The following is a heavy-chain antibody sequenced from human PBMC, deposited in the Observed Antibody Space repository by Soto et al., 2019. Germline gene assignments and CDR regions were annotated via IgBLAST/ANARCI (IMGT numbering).Heavy chain of an antibody. D-gene: IGHD3-9*01. CDR3: ARGSAYYDILTGYSPNWFDP. CDR2: IYHSGST. J-gene: IGHJ5*02. V-gene: IGHV4-4*02. Sequence: SETLSLTCAVSGISISTSNWWSWVRQPPGKGLEWVGQIYHSGSTNYNPSLKSQVTISLDKSENQFSLKLSSVTAADTAVYYCARGSAYYDILTGYSPNWFDPWGQGTLVT. CDR1: GISISTSNW.